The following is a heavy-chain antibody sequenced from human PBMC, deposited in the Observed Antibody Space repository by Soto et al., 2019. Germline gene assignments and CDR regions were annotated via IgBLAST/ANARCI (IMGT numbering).Heavy chain of an antibody. CDR2: IYYSGST. CDR3: ASSHGSGLSGMDV. V-gene: IGHV4-30-4*01. Sequence: KPSETLSLTCTVSGGSISSGDYYWSWIRQPPGKGLEWIGYIYYSGSTYYNPSLRSRVTISVDTSKNQFSLKLSSVTAADTAVYYCASSHGSGLSGMDVWGQGTTVTVSS. D-gene: IGHD3-10*01. J-gene: IGHJ6*02. CDR1: GGSISSGDYY.